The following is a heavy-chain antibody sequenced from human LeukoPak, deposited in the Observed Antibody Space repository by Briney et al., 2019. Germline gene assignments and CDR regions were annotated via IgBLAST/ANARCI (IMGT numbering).Heavy chain of an antibody. Sequence: GGSLRLSCGASGFTFRTYAMSWVRQAPGKGPEWVSVISGSGDTTHYAESVKVRFTISRDNSKNRLYLQMNSLRAEDTAVYYCATDYYDSSGDYTVDYWGQGTLVTVSS. CDR2: ISGSGDTT. D-gene: IGHD3-22*01. CDR3: ATDYYDSSGDYTVDY. J-gene: IGHJ4*02. V-gene: IGHV3-23*01. CDR1: GFTFRTYA.